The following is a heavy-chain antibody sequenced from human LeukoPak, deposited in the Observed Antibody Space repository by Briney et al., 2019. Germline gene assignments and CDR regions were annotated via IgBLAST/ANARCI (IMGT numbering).Heavy chain of an antibody. Sequence: SETLSLTCSVSGGSIKTYYWSWIRQPAGKGLEWIGRIYTSGSTTYNPSLKSRVTMSVDTSKNQFSLKLNSVTAADTAVYYCARDSGTTGEVKFDPLGQGTLVSVSS. D-gene: IGHD3-10*01. V-gene: IGHV4-4*07. CDR3: ARDSGTTGEVKFDP. J-gene: IGHJ5*02. CDR2: IYTSGST. CDR1: GGSIKTYY.